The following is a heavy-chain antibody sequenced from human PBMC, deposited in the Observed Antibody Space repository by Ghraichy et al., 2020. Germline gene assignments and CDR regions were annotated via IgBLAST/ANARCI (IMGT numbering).Heavy chain of an antibody. Sequence: GGSLRLSCAASGFTFDDYAMHWVRQAPGKGLEWVSLISWDGGSTYYADSVKGRFTISRDNSKNSLYLQMNSLRAEDTALYYCAKDGRSGSYSLDYWGQGTLVTVSS. J-gene: IGHJ4*02. CDR3: AKDGRSGSYSLDY. V-gene: IGHV3-43D*04. D-gene: IGHD3-10*01. CDR1: GFTFDDYA. CDR2: ISWDGGST.